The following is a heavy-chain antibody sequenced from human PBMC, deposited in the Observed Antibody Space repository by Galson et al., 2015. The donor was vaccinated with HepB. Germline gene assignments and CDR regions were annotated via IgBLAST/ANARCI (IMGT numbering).Heavy chain of an antibody. CDR2: IIPIFGSS. V-gene: IGHV1-69*13. CDR1: GGPFSTYA. D-gene: IGHD2-15*01. Sequence: SVKVSCKASGGPFSTYAITWVRQAPGHGLEWTGGIIPIFGSSNYAQKLQDRVTITADDSTTTVYMEPGSLGYEDTAVYYGAKGGDDLLEFRNWFDPWGQGTPVTVSS. CDR3: AKGGDDLLEFRNWFDP. J-gene: IGHJ5*02.